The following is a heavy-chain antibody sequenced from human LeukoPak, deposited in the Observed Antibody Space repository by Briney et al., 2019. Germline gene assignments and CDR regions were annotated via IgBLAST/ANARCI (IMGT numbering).Heavy chain of an antibody. D-gene: IGHD1-26*01. CDR1: GYTFTSYY. Sequence: GASVKVSCKASGYTFTSYYMHWVRQAPGQGLEWMGWISAYNGNTNYAQKLQGRVTMTTDTSTSTAYMELRSLRSDDTAVYYCARDRNSGSPEAFDIWGQGTMVTVSS. CDR2: ISAYNGNT. V-gene: IGHV1-18*04. CDR3: ARDRNSGSPEAFDI. J-gene: IGHJ3*02.